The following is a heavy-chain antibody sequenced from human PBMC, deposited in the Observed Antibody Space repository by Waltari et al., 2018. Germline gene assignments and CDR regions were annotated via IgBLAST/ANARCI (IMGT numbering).Heavy chain of an antibody. J-gene: IGHJ4*02. V-gene: IGHV3-53*04. D-gene: IGHD3-22*01. CDR1: GFTVSSNY. CDR3: AREASYYYDSSGYFDY. Sequence: EVQLVESGGGLVQPGGSLRLSCAASGFTVSSNYMSWVRQAPGKGLEWVSVIYSGGSTYYADSVKGRFTISRHNSKNTLYLQMNSLRAEDTAVYYCAREASYYYDSSGYFDYWGQGTLVTVSS. CDR2: IYSGGST.